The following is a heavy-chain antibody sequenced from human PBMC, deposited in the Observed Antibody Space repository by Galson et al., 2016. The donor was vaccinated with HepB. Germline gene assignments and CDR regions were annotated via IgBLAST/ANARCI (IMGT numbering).Heavy chain of an antibody. CDR2: ITSGSNYI. CDR3: ARDWENVAMVSQGDH. D-gene: IGHD5-18*01. CDR1: GFTFNTCT. Sequence: SLRLSCAASGFTFNTCTMNWVRQAPGKGLEWVSSITSGSNYIYYADSVKGRFTVSRDNAKNSLYLQMSSLRAEGTAVYYCARDWENVAMVSQGDHWGQGTLVTVSS. V-gene: IGHV3-21*01. J-gene: IGHJ4*02.